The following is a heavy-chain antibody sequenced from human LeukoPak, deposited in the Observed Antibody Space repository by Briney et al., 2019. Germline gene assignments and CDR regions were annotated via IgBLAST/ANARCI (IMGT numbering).Heavy chain of an antibody. CDR2: TYYRSGWYN. CDR3: SRELAWGPADY. V-gene: IGHV6-1*01. Sequence: SQTLSLTCPISGDSVSSNSAAWGWIRQSPSRGLEWLGRTYYRSGWYNDYALSVESRITINPDTSKNQVSLQLTSVTPEDTAVYYCSRELAWGPADYWGQGTLVTVSS. CDR1: GDSVSSNSAA. J-gene: IGHJ4*02. D-gene: IGHD7-27*01.